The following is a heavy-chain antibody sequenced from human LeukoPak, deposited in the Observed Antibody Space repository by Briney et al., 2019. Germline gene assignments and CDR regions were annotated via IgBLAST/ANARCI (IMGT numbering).Heavy chain of an antibody. Sequence: SETLSLTCTISGGSISSFYWSWIRQPPGKGLEWIGFIYSSGTTNYNPSLKSRVTISVDTSKNQFSLKLSSVTAADTAVYYCASSHLVATPSGWFDPWGQGTLVTVSS. D-gene: IGHD5-12*01. CDR1: GGSISSFY. CDR3: ASSHLVATPSGWFDP. CDR2: IYSSGTT. J-gene: IGHJ5*02. V-gene: IGHV4-59*08.